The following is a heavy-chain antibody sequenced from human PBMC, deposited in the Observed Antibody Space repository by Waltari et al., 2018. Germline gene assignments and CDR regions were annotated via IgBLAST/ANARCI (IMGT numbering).Heavy chain of an antibody. D-gene: IGHD2-2*01. Sequence: QVQLVESGGGVVQPGRSLRLSCAASGFTFSSYGMHWVRQAPGKGLGWVAVIWYDGSNKYYADSVKGRFTISRDNSKNTLYLQMNSLRAEDTAVYYCARDRVVVVPAASYYYYGMDVWGQGTTVTVSS. J-gene: IGHJ6*02. V-gene: IGHV3-33*01. CDR3: ARDRVVVVPAASYYYYGMDV. CDR1: GFTFSSYG. CDR2: IWYDGSNK.